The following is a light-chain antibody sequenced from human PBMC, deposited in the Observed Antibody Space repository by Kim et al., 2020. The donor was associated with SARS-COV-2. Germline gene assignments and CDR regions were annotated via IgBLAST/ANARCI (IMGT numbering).Light chain of an antibody. CDR3: QQYNKWPRT. CDR1: QSVTSD. Sequence: VSPGETATLTCRASQSVTSDLAWYQQKPGQAPGLLIAGAFTRSKGVPARFTGSGSGTDFTLTISSLQSEDYGVYYCQQYNKWPRTFGQGTKVDIK. V-gene: IGKV3-15*01. J-gene: IGKJ1*01. CDR2: GAF.